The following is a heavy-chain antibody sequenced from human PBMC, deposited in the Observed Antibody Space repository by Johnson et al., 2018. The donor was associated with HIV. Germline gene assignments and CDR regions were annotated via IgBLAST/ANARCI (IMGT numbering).Heavy chain of an antibody. CDR2: ISGSDGAI. D-gene: IGHD2-8*01. J-gene: IGHJ3*02. CDR1: GFTFSDYY. V-gene: IGHV3-11*04. CDR3: ARSVNAGRPFDI. Sequence: VQLVESGGGLVKPGGSLRLSCAASGFTFSDYYMNWIRQAPGKGLEWVSYISGSDGAIWYADSVKGRFTVSRDNAKNSFYLQMNSLRAEDTAVYYCARSVNAGRPFDIWGQGTLVTVSS.